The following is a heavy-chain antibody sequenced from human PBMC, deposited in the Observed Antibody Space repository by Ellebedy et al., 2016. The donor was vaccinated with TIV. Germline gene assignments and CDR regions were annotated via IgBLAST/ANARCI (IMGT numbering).Heavy chain of an antibody. CDR1: GFTFSSYG. D-gene: IGHD5-18*01. J-gene: IGHJ4*02. V-gene: IGHV3-33*01. CDR2: IWYDGSNK. Sequence: PGGSLRLSCAASGFTFSSYGMHWVRQAPGKGLEWVAVIWYDGSNKYYADSVKGRFTISRDNSKNTLYLQMNSLRAEDTAVYYCARVYSYGYGLRGYFDYWGQGTLVTVSS. CDR3: ARVYSYGYGLRGYFDY.